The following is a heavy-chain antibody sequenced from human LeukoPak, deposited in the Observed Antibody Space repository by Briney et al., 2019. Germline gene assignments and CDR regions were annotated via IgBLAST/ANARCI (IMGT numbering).Heavy chain of an antibody. J-gene: IGHJ4*02. V-gene: IGHV4-34*01. CDR3: ARASVVITDTYYFDY. CDR2: INHSGST. Sequence: SETLSLTCAVYGGSFSGYYWSWIRQPPGKGLEWIGEINHSGSTNYNPSLKSRVTISVDTSKNQFSLKLSSVTAADTAVYYCARASVVITDTYYFDYWGQGTLVTVSS. CDR1: GGSFSGYY. D-gene: IGHD3-22*01.